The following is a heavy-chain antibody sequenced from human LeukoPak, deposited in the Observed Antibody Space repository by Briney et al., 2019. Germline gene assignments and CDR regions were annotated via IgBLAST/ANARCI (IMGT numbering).Heavy chain of an antibody. CDR2: MHHSGGT. J-gene: IGHJ3*01. CDR3: AKHDVSPDAFDV. D-gene: IGHD2-8*01. Sequence: SETLSLTCAVSGGSISSGRYSWSLIRQPPGKGLEWIGYMHHSGGTYYNPSLKSRVTISVDKSKNQFSLELSSVTAADTAVYYCAKHDVSPDAFDVWGQGTMVTVSS. CDR1: GGSISSGRYS. V-gene: IGHV4-30-2*01.